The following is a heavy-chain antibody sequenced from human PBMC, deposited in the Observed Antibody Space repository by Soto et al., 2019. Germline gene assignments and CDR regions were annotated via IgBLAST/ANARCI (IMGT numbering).Heavy chain of an antibody. D-gene: IGHD2-2*01. CDR3: ARRIDPYCSSTSCYSHLDY. CDR1: GFTFSDYY. CDR2: ISSSGSTI. J-gene: IGHJ4*02. V-gene: IGHV3-11*01. Sequence: QVQLVESGGGLVKPGGSLRLSCAASGFTFSDYYMSWNRQAPGKGLEWVSYISSSGSTIYYADSVKGRVTISRDNAKNSLYLQMNSLRAEDTAVYYCARRIDPYCSSTSCYSHLDYWGQGTLVTVSS.